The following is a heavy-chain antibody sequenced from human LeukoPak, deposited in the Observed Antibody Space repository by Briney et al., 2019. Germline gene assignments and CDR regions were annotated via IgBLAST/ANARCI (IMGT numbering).Heavy chain of an antibody. V-gene: IGHV3-48*04. D-gene: IGHD5-18*01. CDR3: ARGRGYSYDY. J-gene: IGHJ4*02. CDR2: ISSSSSTI. Sequence: GGSLRLSCAASGFTFSNYYMNWVRQAPGKGLEWVSYISSSSSTIYYADSVKGRFTISRDNAKSSLYLQMNSLRAEDTAVYYCARGRGYSYDYWGQGTLVTVSS. CDR1: GFTFSNYY.